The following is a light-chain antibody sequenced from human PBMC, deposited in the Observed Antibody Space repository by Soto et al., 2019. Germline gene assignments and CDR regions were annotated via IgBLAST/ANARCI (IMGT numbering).Light chain of an antibody. CDR3: NSYRTVSTYV. V-gene: IGLV2-14*01. CDR1: SSDIGGYNF. J-gene: IGLJ1*01. CDR2: DVG. Sequence: QSALTQPASVSGSPGQSITIACTGTSSDIGGYNFVSWYQQHPGKAPKLLIYDVGNRPSGVSNRFSGSKSGNTAFLTISGLQAEDEAHYYCNSYRTVSTYVFGTGTTLTVL.